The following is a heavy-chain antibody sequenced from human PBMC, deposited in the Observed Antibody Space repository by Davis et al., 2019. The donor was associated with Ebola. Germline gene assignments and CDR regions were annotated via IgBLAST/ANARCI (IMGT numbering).Heavy chain of an antibody. CDR3: ARDSGDIVMDY. D-gene: IGHD2/OR15-2a*01. CDR1: GFTFSSYW. V-gene: IGHV3-74*01. Sequence: GESLKISCAASGFTFSSYWMHWVRQAPGKGLVWVSRINSDGSSTSYADSVKGRFTISRDNSKNTLYLQMNSLRAEDTAVYYCARDSGDIVMDYWGQGTLVTVSS. CDR2: INSDGSST. J-gene: IGHJ4*02.